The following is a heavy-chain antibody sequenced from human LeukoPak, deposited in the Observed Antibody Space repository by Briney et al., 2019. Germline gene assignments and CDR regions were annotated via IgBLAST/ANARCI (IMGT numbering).Heavy chain of an antibody. J-gene: IGHJ3*02. CDR1: GFTFADYY. CDR2: ISSSGSTI. V-gene: IGHV3-11*04. Sequence: PGGSLRLSCAASGFTFADYYMSWTRQAPGKGLEWLSYISSSGSTIYYADSVKGRFTISRDNSKNTLYLQMNNMRTEDTAVYYCAREALEWSPPDIWGQGTTVTVSS. CDR3: AREALEWSPPDI. D-gene: IGHD3-3*01.